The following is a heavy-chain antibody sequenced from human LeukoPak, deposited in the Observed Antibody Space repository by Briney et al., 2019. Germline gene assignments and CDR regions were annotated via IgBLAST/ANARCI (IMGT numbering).Heavy chain of an antibody. V-gene: IGHV1-24*01. J-gene: IGHJ6*04. CDR1: GYTLTQLS. CDR3: ATTITDILTGYGSYYCYGMDV. D-gene: IGHD3-9*01. Sequence: ASVKVSCKVSGYTLTQLSMHWVRQAPGKGLEWIGGFDPEDGETIYAQKFHGRVTMTEDTSTDTAYMELSSLRSEDTAVYYCATTITDILTGYGSYYCYGMDVWGKGTTVTVSS. CDR2: FDPEDGET.